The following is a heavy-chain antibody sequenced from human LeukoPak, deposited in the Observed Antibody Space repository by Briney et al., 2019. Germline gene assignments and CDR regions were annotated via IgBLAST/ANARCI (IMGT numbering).Heavy chain of an antibody. CDR1: GGSLSGAY. J-gene: IGHJ4*02. Sequence: SETLSLTCTVQGGSLSGAYWTWIRQPPGKGLEWIGEINHSGSTNYNPSLKSRVTISVDTSKNQFSLKLSSVTAADTAVYYCARGLRYYDILTGYYTYYFDYWGQGTLVTVSS. CDR3: ARGLRYYDILTGYYTYYFDY. CDR2: INHSGST. D-gene: IGHD3-9*01. V-gene: IGHV4-34*01.